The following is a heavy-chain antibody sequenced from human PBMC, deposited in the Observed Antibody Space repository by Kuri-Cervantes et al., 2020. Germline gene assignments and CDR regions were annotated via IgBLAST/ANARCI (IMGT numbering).Heavy chain of an antibody. CDR1: GYTFTGYY. D-gene: IGHD1-7*01. CDR2: ISAYNGNT. V-gene: IGHV1-18*04. Sequence: ASVKVSCKASGYTFTGYYMHWVRQAPGQGLEWMGWISAYNGNTNYAQKLQGRVTMTTDTSTSTAYMELRSLRSDDTAVYYCARVGGKLRPDDYWGQGTLVTVSS. J-gene: IGHJ4*02. CDR3: ARVGGKLRPDDY.